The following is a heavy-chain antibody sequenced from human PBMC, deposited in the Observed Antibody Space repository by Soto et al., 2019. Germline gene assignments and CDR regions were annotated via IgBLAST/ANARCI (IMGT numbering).Heavy chain of an antibody. J-gene: IGHJ4*02. CDR3: TRDRKDETNGSGY. CDR2: IRVGGDYI. D-gene: IGHD1-26*01. CDR1: GFTFGSYA. Sequence: GGSLSLPCAAPGFTFGSYAMGGVGKAPGKGLAWVSIIRVGGDYIYYADSLKGRCTSSRDSPKSSLYLQMKRLRTEDTAVYYCTRDRKDETNGSGYWGQGTLVTVS. V-gene: IGHV3-21*01.